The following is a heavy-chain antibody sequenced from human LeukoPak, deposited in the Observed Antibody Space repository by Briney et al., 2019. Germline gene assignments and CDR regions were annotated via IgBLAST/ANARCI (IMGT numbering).Heavy chain of an antibody. CDR2: INHSGST. Sequence: PSETLTLTCAVYGVSFSGYYWSWIRQPPGKGLEWIWEINHSGSTNYNPSLKGRVTISVDTSKSQLSLKLSSVTAADTAVYYCASLLGYCSSISCVDPWGQGTLVTVSS. CDR1: GVSFSGYY. V-gene: IGHV4-34*01. CDR3: ASLLGYCSSISCVDP. J-gene: IGHJ5*02. D-gene: IGHD2-2*01.